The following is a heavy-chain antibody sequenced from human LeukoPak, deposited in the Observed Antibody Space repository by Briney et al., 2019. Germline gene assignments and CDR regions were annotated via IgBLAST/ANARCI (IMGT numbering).Heavy chain of an antibody. D-gene: IGHD3-22*01. CDR1: GFTFSSYS. V-gene: IGHV3-21*01. CDR3: ARDSGRDDSSGYYYSEVDY. CDR2: ISSSSSYI. Sequence: GGSLRLSCAASGFTFSSYSMNWVRQAPGKGLEWVSSISSSSSYIYYADSVKGRFTISRDNAKNSRYLQMNSLRAEDTAVYYCARDSGRDDSSGYYYSEVDYWGQGTLVTVSS. J-gene: IGHJ4*02.